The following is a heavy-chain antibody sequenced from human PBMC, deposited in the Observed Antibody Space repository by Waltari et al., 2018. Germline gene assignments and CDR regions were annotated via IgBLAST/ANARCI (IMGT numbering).Heavy chain of an antibody. CDR3: VHDAGGQFSAFET. CDR2: ISGGGGST. D-gene: IGHD3-16*01. Sequence: EVQLLESGGGLVQPGGSLGLSCAASGFTFSSYAMSWFRQAPGKGLEWVSAISGGGGSTYYADSVKGRFTISIDNSKNTLYLQMNSLRAEDTAVYYCVHDAGGQFSAFETWGQGTMVTVS. V-gene: IGHV3-23*01. J-gene: IGHJ3*02. CDR1: GFTFSSYA.